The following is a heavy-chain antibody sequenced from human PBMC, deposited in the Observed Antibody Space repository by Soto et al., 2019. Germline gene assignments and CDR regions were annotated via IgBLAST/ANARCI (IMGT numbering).Heavy chain of an antibody. D-gene: IGHD6-13*01. CDR3: ARANNSPAAGMDFDY. CDR1: GFTFSSYS. Sequence: EVQLVESGGGLVQPGGSLRLSCAASGFTFSSYSMNWVRQAPGKGLEWVSYISSSSSTIYYADSVKGRFTISRDNAKNSLYLQINRLRAEDTAVYYCARANNSPAAGMDFDYWGQGTLVTV. V-gene: IGHV3-48*01. CDR2: ISSSSSTI. J-gene: IGHJ4*02.